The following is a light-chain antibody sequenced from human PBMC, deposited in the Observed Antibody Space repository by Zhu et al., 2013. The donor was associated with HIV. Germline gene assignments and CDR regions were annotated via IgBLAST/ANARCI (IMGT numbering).Light chain of an antibody. CDR3: AAWDDSLSGPM. CDR2: YDD. J-gene: IGLJ3*02. Sequence: QSVLTQPPSLSAAPRQRVTISCSGSRSNIGDNGVNWYQQLPGKAPKLLIYYDDLLPSGVSDRFSGSKSGTSASLAISGLQSEDEADYYCAAWDDSLSGPMFGGGTRLTVL. V-gene: IGLV1-36*01. CDR1: RSNIGDNG.